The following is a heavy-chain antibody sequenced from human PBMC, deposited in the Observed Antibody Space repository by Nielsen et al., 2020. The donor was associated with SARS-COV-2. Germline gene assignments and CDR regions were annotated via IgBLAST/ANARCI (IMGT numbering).Heavy chain of an antibody. CDR3: AKDGEYYDFWSGYSLDY. Sequence: GESLKISCAASGFTFGSYGMHWVRQAPGKGLEWVAVISYDGSNKYYADSVKGRFTISRDNSKNTLYLQMNSLRAEDTAVYYCAKDGEYYDFWSGYSLDYWGQGTLVTVSS. V-gene: IGHV3-30*18. CDR2: ISYDGSNK. D-gene: IGHD3-3*01. J-gene: IGHJ4*02. CDR1: GFTFGSYG.